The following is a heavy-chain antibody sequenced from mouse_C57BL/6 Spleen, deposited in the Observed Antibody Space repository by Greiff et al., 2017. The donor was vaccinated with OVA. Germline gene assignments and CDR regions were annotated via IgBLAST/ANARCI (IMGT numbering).Heavy chain of an antibody. Sequence: QVQLQQSGAELVRPGTSVKVSCKASGYAFTNYLIEWVKQRPGQGLEWIGVINPGSGGTNYNEKFKGKATLTADKSSSTAYMQLSSLTSEDSAVYFCARRHYYGSSPWYFDVWGTGTTVTVSS. D-gene: IGHD1-1*01. J-gene: IGHJ1*03. CDR1: GYAFTNYL. CDR2: INPGSGGT. V-gene: IGHV1-54*01. CDR3: ARRHYYGSSPWYFDV.